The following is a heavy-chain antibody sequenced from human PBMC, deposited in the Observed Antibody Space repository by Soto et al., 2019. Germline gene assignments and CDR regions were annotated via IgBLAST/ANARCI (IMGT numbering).Heavy chain of an antibody. Sequence: QVQMVQSGAEVKKPGASVKVSCKASGYTFTSYGISWVRQAPGQGLEWMGWISAYNGNTNYAQKLQGRVTMTTDTSTSTAYMELRSMRSDDTAVYYCARPPSNWISTSCRTYYFDYWGQGTLVTVSS. CDR3: ARPPSNWISTSCRTYYFDY. J-gene: IGHJ4*02. D-gene: IGHD2-2*01. V-gene: IGHV1-18*01. CDR2: ISAYNGNT. CDR1: GYTFTSYG.